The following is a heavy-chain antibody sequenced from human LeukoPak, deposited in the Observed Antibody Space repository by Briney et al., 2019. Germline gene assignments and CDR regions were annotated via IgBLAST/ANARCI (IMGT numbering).Heavy chain of an antibody. CDR1: GFTFSSYA. D-gene: IGHD4-17*01. V-gene: IGHV3-23*01. CDR3: ATWVYGDYEIDY. CDR2: ISGSGGST. Sequence: GGSLRLSCAASGFTFSSYAMSWVRQAPGKGLGWVSAISGSGGSTYYADSVKGRFTISRDNSKNTLYLQMNSLRAEDTAVYYCATWVYGDYEIDYWGQGTLVTVSS. J-gene: IGHJ4*02.